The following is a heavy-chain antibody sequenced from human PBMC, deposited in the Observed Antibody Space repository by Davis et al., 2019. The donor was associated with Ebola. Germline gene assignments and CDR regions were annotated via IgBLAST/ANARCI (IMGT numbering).Heavy chain of an antibody. Sequence: GESLKISCAASGFTFSSYWMHWVRQAPGKGLVWVSRINSDGSSTSYADSVKGRFTISRDNAKNTLYLQMNSLRAEDTAVYYCAREYYDILTGYYGYYYGMDVWGQGTTVTVSS. CDR3: AREYYDILTGYYGYYYGMDV. V-gene: IGHV3-74*01. J-gene: IGHJ6*02. CDR1: GFTFSSYW. CDR2: INSDGSST. D-gene: IGHD3-9*01.